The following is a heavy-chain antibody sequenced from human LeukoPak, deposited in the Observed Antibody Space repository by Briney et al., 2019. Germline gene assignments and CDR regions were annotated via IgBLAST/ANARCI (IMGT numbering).Heavy chain of an antibody. V-gene: IGHV3-30*04. CDR1: GFTFSSNA. CDR2: ISYDGSNK. CDR3: ARDNDSRDPPHFDY. D-gene: IGHD3-16*01. J-gene: IGHJ4*02. Sequence: GGSLRLSCAASGFTFSSNAMHWVRQAPGKGLEWVAIISYDGSNKYYADSVKGRFTISRDKSKNTLYLQMNSLRGEDTAVYYCARDNDSRDPPHFDYWGQGTLVTVSS.